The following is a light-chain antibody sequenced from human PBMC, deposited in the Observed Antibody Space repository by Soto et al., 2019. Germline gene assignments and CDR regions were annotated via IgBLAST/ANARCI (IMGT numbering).Light chain of an antibody. CDR2: AAS. J-gene: IGKJ4*01. V-gene: IGKV1-12*01. Sequence: DIQMTQSPSSVSASVGDRVTITCRASRGISSWLAWYQQKPGKAPKFLIYAASTLQSGVPSRFSGSGPGTDFTLTISSLQAEDFATYYCQQANSFPLTFGGGTKVDIK. CDR3: QQANSFPLT. CDR1: RGISSW.